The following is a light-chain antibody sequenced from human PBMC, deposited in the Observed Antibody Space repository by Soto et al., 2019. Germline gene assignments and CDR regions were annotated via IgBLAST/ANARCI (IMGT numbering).Light chain of an antibody. CDR1: NDDIGDYNY. CDR3: CSYRSGATPYVI. J-gene: IGLJ2*01. CDR2: DVT. V-gene: IGLV2-14*03. Sequence: QSVLTQPASVSGSPGQSITISCTGSNDDIGDYNYVSWYQQHPGKAPKLMIYDVTNRPSGVSDRFSGSKSGNTASLTISGIQAEDESDYYCCSYRSGATPYVIFGGGTK.